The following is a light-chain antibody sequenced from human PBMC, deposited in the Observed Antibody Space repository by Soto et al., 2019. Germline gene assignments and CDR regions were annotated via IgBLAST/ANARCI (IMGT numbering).Light chain of an antibody. V-gene: IGKV1-39*01. J-gene: IGKJ2*01. CDR1: QTISHY. CDR3: QQYYTTPYT. Sequence: DIQMTQSPSSLSASVGDRVTITCRASQTISHYLNWYRQQPGKAPKLLIYAASNLQSGVPSRFSGSGSGTEFTLTISSLQAEDVAVYYCQQYYTTPYTFGHGTKLEIK. CDR2: AAS.